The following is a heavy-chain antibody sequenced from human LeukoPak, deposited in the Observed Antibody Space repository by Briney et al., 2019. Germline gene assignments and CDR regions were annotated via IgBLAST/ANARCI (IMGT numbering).Heavy chain of an antibody. CDR2: INPSSGGT. D-gene: IGHD1-26*01. J-gene: IGHJ4*02. CDR1: GYSFTASY. CDR3: AKEFPSGATRDLDY. Sequence: ASVKVSCKASGYSFTASYMHWVRRAPGQGLEWLGWINPSSGGTKYAPKFQGRVTLTRDTSINTAYMELTSLRSDDTAMYYCAKEFPSGATRDLDYWGQGTLVTVSS. V-gene: IGHV1-2*02.